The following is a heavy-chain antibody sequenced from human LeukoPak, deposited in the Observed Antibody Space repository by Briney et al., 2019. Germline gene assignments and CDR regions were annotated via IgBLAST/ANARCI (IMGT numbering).Heavy chain of an antibody. CDR1: GFTFSSYS. J-gene: IGHJ4*02. D-gene: IGHD1-26*01. CDR2: ISSSSSYI. CDR3: AREEYSGSYYFDY. V-gene: IGHV3-21*01. Sequence: GGSLRLSCAASGFTFSSYSMYWVRQAPGKGLEWVSSISSSSSYIYYADSVKGRFTISRDNAKNSLYLQMNSLRAEDTAVYYCAREEYSGSYYFDYWGQGTLVTVSS.